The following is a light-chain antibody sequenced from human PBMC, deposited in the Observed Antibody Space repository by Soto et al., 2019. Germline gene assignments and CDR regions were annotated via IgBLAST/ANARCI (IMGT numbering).Light chain of an antibody. J-gene: IGLJ3*02. CDR2: EVS. CDR3: SSYSTTTALAV. CDR1: TTDIGAYNY. V-gene: IGLV2-14*01. Sequence: QSALTRPASVSGSPGQSITVSCTGSTTDIGAYNYVSWYQQHPGKAPTLIIYEVSNRPSGVSDRFSGSKSGNTASLTISGLLPEDEADYFCSSYSTTTALAVFGGGTKLTVL.